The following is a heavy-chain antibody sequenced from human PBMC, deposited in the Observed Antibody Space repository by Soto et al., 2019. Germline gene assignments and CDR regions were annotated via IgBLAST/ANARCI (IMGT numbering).Heavy chain of an antibody. CDR1: GFTFNSYV. CDR3: ARGKKYCTNGVCFTRYFYYGMDV. V-gene: IGHV3-30-3*01. Sequence: GGSLRLSCAASGFTFNSYVMHWVRQAPGKGLEWVAFISYDGYNKDYADSVKGRFTISRDNSMNTLYLQMNSLRAEDTAVYYCARGKKYCTNGVCFTRYFYYGMDVWGQGTTVTVS. J-gene: IGHJ6*02. D-gene: IGHD2-8*01. CDR2: ISYDGYNK.